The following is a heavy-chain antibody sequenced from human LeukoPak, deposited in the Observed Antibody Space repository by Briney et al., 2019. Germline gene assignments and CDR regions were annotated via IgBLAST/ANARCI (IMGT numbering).Heavy chain of an antibody. D-gene: IGHD5-18*01. J-gene: IGHJ2*01. CDR1: GFTFSSYA. V-gene: IGHV3-23*01. CDR3: AKDTASSWWYFDL. CDR2: IGGSGGTT. Sequence: PGGSLRLSCAASGFTFSSYAMSWVRQAPGKGLEWVSAIGGSGGTTYYADSVKGRFTISRDNSKNTLYLQMNSLRAEDTAVYYCAKDTASSWWYFDLWGRGTLVTVSS.